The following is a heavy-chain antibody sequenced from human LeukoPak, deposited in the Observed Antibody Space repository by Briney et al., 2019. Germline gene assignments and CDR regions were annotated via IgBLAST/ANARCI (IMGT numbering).Heavy chain of an antibody. V-gene: IGHV4-61*02. CDR3: ASGGSGWYGAAFDI. J-gene: IGHJ3*02. D-gene: IGHD6-19*01. CDR1: GGSISSGRYY. Sequence: SQTLSLTCTIPGGSISSGRYYRSWIRQPAGEGLECIGGSYTSRSTNYNPSLKSRVTISVDTSKNQFSLKLSSVTAADTAVYYCASGGSGWYGAAFDIWGQGTMVTVSS. CDR2: SYTSRST.